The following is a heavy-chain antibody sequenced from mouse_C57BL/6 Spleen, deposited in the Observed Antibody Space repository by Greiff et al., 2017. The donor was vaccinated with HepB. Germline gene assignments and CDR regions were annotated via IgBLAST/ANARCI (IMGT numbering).Heavy chain of an antibody. D-gene: IGHD1-1*01. CDR2: ISDGGSYT. CDR3: ASYGDAMDY. CDR1: GFTFSSYA. V-gene: IGHV5-4*01. J-gene: IGHJ4*01. Sequence: EVQRVESGGGLVKPGGSLKLSCAASGFTFSSYAMSWVRQTPEKRLEWVATISDGGSYTYYPDNVKGRFTISRDNAKNNLYLQMSHLKSEDTAMYYCASYGDAMDYWGQGTSVTVSS.